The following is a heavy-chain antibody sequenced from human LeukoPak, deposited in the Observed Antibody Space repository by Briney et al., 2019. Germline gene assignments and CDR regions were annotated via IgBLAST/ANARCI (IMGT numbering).Heavy chain of an antibody. CDR2: INHSGST. Sequence: SETLSLTCAVYGGSFSGYYWSWIRQPPGKGLEWIGEINHSGSTNYNPSLKSRVTISVDTSKNQFSLKLSSVTAADTAVYYCARLRCFARGSCYSRVYYYYYYMDVWGKGTTVTISS. D-gene: IGHD2-15*01. V-gene: IGHV4-34*01. CDR3: ARLRCFARGSCYSRVYYYYYYMDV. J-gene: IGHJ6*03. CDR1: GGSFSGYY.